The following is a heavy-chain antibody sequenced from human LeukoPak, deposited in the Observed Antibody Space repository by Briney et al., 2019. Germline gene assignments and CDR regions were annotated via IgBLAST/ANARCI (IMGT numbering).Heavy chain of an antibody. CDR3: ARHAGASGYGKFDP. CDR2: IYYSGST. J-gene: IGHJ5*02. D-gene: IGHD5-18*01. V-gene: IGHV4-59*08. CDR1: GGSISSYY. Sequence: KSSETLSLTCTVSGGSISSYYWSWLRQPPGKGLEWIGHIYYSGSTNYNPSLKSRVTISLDTSKNQFSLNLSSVTAADTAVYYCARHAGASGYGKFDPWGQGTLVTVSS.